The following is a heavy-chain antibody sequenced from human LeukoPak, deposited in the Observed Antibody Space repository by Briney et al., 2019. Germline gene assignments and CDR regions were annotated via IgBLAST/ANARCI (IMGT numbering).Heavy chain of an antibody. J-gene: IGHJ4*02. V-gene: IGHV3-21*01. CDR1: GFTFSSYS. CDR3: ARERAVLADY. CDR2: ISSSSSYI. D-gene: IGHD2-8*01. Sequence: GGSLRLSCTASGFTFSSYSMNWVRQAPGKGLEWVSSISSSSSYIYYADSVKGRFTISRDNAKNSLYLQMNSLRAEDTAVYYCARERAVLADYWGQGTLVTVSS.